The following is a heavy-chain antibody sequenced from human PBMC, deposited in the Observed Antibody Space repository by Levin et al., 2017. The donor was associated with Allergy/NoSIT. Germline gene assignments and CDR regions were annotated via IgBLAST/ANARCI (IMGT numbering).Heavy chain of an antibody. CDR2: ISAYNGQT. Sequence: ASVKVSCKASGYTFTNHGFSWVRQAPGQGLEWMGWISAYNGQTNYAQSFQGRVSMTTDTSTSTAYMDLRNLTSDDTAVYYCARGGLNLGGGFDIWGQGTVVTVSS. CDR3: ARGGLNLGGGFDI. V-gene: IGHV1-18*01. D-gene: IGHD3-16*01. J-gene: IGHJ3*02. CDR1: GYTFTNHG.